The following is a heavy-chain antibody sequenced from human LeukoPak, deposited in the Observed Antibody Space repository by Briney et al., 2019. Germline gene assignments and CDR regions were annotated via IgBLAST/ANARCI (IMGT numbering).Heavy chain of an antibody. V-gene: IGHV4-59*01. D-gene: IGHD4-23*01. CDR1: GGSISSYY. CDR3: ASWHDYGGFDAFDI. Sequence: PSETLSLTCTVPGGSISSYYWSWIRQPPGKGLEWIGYIYYSGSTNYSPSLKSRVTISVDTSKNQFSLKLSSVTAADTAVYYCASWHDYGGFDAFDIWGQGTMVTVSS. J-gene: IGHJ3*02. CDR2: IYYSGST.